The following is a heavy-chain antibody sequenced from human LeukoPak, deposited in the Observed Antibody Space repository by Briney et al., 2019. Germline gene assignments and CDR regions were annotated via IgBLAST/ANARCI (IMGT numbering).Heavy chain of an antibody. V-gene: IGHV1-18*01. D-gene: IGHD1-26*01. J-gene: IGHJ4*02. Sequence: ASGKFSSKASGNTFTSYGIGGLRQAPGQGLEWMGWISAYNGNTNYAQKLQGRVTMTTDTSTSTAYMELRSLRSDDTAVYYCARASRFVGFDYWGQGTLVTVSS. CDR2: ISAYNGNT. CDR3: ARASRFVGFDY. CDR1: GNTFTSYG.